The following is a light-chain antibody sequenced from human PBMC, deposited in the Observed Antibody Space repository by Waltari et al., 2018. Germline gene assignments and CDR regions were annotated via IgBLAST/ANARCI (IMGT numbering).Light chain of an antibody. Sequence: QSALTQPASVSGSPGQSITISCTGTNSDIGFYNYVSWYRQYPGKAPKLIIYDVSERPSGVSRRFSASKSGNTASLTISGLQADDEADYYCNSYTGSNSWVFGGWTKVTVL. CDR3: NSYTGSNSWV. CDR2: DVS. J-gene: IGLJ3*02. CDR1: NSDIGFYNY. V-gene: IGLV2-14*01.